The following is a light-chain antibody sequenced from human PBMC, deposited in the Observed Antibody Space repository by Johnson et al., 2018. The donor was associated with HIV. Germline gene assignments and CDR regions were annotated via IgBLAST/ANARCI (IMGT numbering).Light chain of an antibody. Sequence: QSVLTQPPSVSAAPGQKVTISCSGSTSNIGNNDVSWYRHLPGTAPKLLIYDNNKRPSGNPERFSGSKSGPSATLGINGLQSGDEADYYCGIWDASLSPHYVFGTGTTITVL. CDR2: DNN. V-gene: IGLV1-51*01. CDR1: TSNIGNND. CDR3: GIWDASLSPHYV. J-gene: IGLJ1*01.